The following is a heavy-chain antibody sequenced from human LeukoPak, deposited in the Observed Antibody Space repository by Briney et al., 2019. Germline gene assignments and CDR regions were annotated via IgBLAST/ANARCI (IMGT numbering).Heavy chain of an antibody. CDR3: AKDAIGSYDY. CDR1: GFTFSSYA. V-gene: IGHV3-23*01. CDR2: ISGSGGST. D-gene: IGHD1-26*01. J-gene: IGHJ4*02. Sequence: GGSLRLSCAASGFTFSSYAMSWVRQAPGKGLEWVSAISGSGGSTYYADSVKGRFTISRDNSKNTLYLQMKSLRSEDTALYYCAKDAIGSYDYWGQGTLVTVSS.